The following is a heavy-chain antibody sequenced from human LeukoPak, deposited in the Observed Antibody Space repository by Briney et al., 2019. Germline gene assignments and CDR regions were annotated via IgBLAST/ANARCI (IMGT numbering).Heavy chain of an antibody. CDR3: AKDRGYYYDSSGYPMENWFDP. CDR1: VFTFSSYA. D-gene: IGHD3-22*01. Sequence: PGGSLRLSCAASVFTFSSYAMSWVRQAPGKGLEWVSAISGSGGSTYYADSVKGRFTISRDKSKNTLYLQLNSLRAEDTAVYYCAKDRGYYYDSSGYPMENWFDPWGQGTLVTVSS. V-gene: IGHV3-23*01. J-gene: IGHJ5*02. CDR2: ISGSGGST.